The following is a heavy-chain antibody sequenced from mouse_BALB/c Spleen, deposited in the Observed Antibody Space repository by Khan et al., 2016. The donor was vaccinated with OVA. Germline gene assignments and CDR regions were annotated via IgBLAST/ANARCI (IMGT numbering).Heavy chain of an antibody. J-gene: IGHJ2*01. Sequence: EVQLQESGPGLVKPSQSLSLTCTVTGSSITSDYAWNWIRQFPGNKLEWMAYITYSGSTGYNPSLKSRISITRDTSKNQFFLHLNSVTTEDTATYYGARDYGSSYLFFDYWGQGTTLTVSS. V-gene: IGHV3-2*02. CDR3: ARDYGSSYLFFDY. CDR1: GSSITSDYA. D-gene: IGHD1-1*01. CDR2: ITYSGST.